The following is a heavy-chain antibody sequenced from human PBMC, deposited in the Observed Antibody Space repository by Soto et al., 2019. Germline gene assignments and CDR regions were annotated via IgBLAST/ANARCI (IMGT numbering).Heavy chain of an antibody. Sequence: QVQLVQSGAEVKKPGASWKVSCKASGYSFTSYESNWVRQATGQGLEWLGWMNPDRGTTGYGETFQGRITMTRNTAISTAYMELSSLRYEDTAVYYCVTWTELGGYWGQGTRVTVSS. CDR1: GYSFTSYE. D-gene: IGHD7-27*01. CDR3: VTWTELGGY. V-gene: IGHV1-8*01. J-gene: IGHJ4*02. CDR2: MNPDRGTT.